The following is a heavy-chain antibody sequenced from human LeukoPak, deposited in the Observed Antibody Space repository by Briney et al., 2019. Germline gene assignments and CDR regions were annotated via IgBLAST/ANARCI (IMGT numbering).Heavy chain of an antibody. Sequence: SETLSLTCAVYGGSFSGYYWSWIRQPPGKGLEWIGEINHSGSTNYNPSLKSRVTISVDTSKNQFSLKLSSVTAADTAVYYRARGVAVLRYFDWLFKGYFQHWGQGTLVTVSS. CDR2: INHSGST. J-gene: IGHJ1*01. D-gene: IGHD3-9*01. CDR1: GGSFSGYY. CDR3: ARGVAVLRYFDWLFKGYFQH. V-gene: IGHV4-34*01.